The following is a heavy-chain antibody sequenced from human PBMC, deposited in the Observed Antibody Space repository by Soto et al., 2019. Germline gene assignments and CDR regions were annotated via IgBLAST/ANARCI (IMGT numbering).Heavy chain of an antibody. CDR3: ARLGGYYQAFDQ. CDR1: GGSMSSYY. D-gene: IGHD2-21*02. CDR2: IYYTGTT. V-gene: IGHV4-59*08. J-gene: IGHJ4*02. Sequence: SETLSLTCIVSGGSMSSYYWGWFWQPPGKGLEWIGYIYYTGTTTYHPSLKSRVTISIDTSRNQFSLKLNSVTAADTAVYYCARLGGYYQAFDQWGQGSLVTVS.